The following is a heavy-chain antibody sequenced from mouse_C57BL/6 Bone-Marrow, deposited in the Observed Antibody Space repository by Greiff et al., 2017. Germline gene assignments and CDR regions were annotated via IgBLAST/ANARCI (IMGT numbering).Heavy chain of an antibody. J-gene: IGHJ4*01. CDR2: INPNNGGT. V-gene: IGHV1-26*01. Sequence: EVKLQQSGPELVKPGASVKISCKASGYTFTDYYMNWVKQSHGKSLEWIGDINPNNGGTSYNQKFKGKATLTVDKSSSTAYMELRRLTSEDSAVYYCASPRGGYAMDYWGQGTSVTVSS. CDR1: GYTFTDYY. CDR3: ASPRGGYAMDY.